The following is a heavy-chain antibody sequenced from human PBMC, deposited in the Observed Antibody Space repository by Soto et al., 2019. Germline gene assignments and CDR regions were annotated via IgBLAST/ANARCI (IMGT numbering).Heavy chain of an antibody. J-gene: IGHJ4*02. Sequence: QVHLLQSGAEVQKPGASVKVSCKTSGYTFNDFGITWVRQAPGLGLEWLGWIYSKAGKMNFAPKFQNKVIMTTDTSMSTDFMELPSLTFDDSAISFCARDIAFDIDYWGQGTLVTVS. CDR3: ARDIAFDIDY. D-gene: IGHD2-15*01. CDR2: IYSKAGKM. V-gene: IGHV1-18*01. CDR1: GYTFNDFG.